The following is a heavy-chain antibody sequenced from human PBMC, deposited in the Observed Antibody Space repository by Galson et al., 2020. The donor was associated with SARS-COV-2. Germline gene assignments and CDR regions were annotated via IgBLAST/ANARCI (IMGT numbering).Heavy chain of an antibody. Sequence: GGSLRLSCAASGFTFSSYWMSWVRQAPGKGLEWVANIKQDGSEKYYVDSVKGRFTISRDNAKNSLYLQMNSLRAEDTAVYYCATAPPTLYYYDSSGPNWFDPWGQGTLVTVSS. D-gene: IGHD3-22*01. CDR2: IKQDGSEK. J-gene: IGHJ5*02. CDR1: GFTFSSYW. CDR3: ATAPPTLYYYDSSGPNWFDP. V-gene: IGHV3-7*01.